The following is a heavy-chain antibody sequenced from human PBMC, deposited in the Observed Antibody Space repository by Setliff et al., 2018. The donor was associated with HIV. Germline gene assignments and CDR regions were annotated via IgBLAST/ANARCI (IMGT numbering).Heavy chain of an antibody. CDR1: TYTFSSYV. J-gene: IGHJ3*02. D-gene: IGHD2-2*01. V-gene: IGHV1-18*01. CDR3: ATQRDIVMVPGQGGFDI. Sequence: SVKVSCKASTYTFSSYVINWVRQAPGQGLEWMGRISVYNGNTIYAQKLQGRVVMTTDTSTSTAYMELRSLRSDDTAMYYCATQRDIVMVPGQGGFDIWAQGTMVTVSS. CDR2: ISVYNGNT.